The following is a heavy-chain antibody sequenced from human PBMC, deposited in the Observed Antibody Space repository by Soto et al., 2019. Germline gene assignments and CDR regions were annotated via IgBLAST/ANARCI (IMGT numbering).Heavy chain of an antibody. J-gene: IGHJ4*02. D-gene: IGHD4-4*01. CDR2: INPSGSST. CDR1: GYTFSTYY. V-gene: IGHV1-46*01. Sequence: ASVKVSCKASGYTFSTYYMHWVRQAPGQGYEWKGIINPSGSSTTYAQKFQGRVNMTRDTSTTTVYMELSSLKSEDTAVYYCARYDYNGYYFDYWGQGTLVTV. CDR3: ARYDYNGYYFDY.